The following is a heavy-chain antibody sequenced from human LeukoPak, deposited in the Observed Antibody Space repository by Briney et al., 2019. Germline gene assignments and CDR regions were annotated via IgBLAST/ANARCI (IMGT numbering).Heavy chain of an antibody. V-gene: IGHV1-8*02. Sequence: ASVKVSCKASGGTFSSYAISWVRQATGQGLEWMGWMNPNSGNTGYAQKFQGRVTMTRSTSLNTAYMELSSLRSEDTAVYYCARRADYFDSSSYYYWGQGTLVTVSS. CDR3: ARRADYFDSSSYYY. CDR2: MNPNSGNT. CDR1: GGTFSSYA. J-gene: IGHJ4*02. D-gene: IGHD3-22*01.